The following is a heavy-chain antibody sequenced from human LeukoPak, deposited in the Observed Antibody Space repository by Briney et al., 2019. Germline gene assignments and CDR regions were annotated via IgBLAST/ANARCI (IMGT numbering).Heavy chain of an antibody. J-gene: IGHJ3*02. V-gene: IGHV1-18*01. CDR1: GGTFSNYA. CDR2: ISAYNGNT. Sequence: GASVKVSCKASGGTFSNYAISWVRQAPGQGLKWMGWISAYNGNTNYAQKLQGRVTMTTDTSTSTAYMELRSLRSDDTAVYYCARLGIAAAGRDAFDIWGQGTMVTVSS. CDR3: ARLGIAAAGRDAFDI. D-gene: IGHD6-13*01.